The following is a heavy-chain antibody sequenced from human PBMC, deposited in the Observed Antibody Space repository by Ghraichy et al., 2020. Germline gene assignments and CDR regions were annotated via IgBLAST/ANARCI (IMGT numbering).Heavy chain of an antibody. J-gene: IGHJ4*02. CDR2: IYTSGST. CDR1: GGSISSYY. Sequence: SETLSLTCTVSGGSISSYYWSWIRQPAGKGLEWIGRIYTSGSTNYNPSFKSRVTMSVDTSKNQFSLKLSSVTAADTAVYYCAREDPYSRTRPPFDYWGQGTLVTVSS. D-gene: IGHD6-13*01. CDR3: AREDPYSRTRPPFDY. V-gene: IGHV4-4*07.